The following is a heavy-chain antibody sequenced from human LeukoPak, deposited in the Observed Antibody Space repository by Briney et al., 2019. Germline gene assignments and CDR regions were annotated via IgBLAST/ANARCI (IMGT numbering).Heavy chain of an antibody. CDR2: ISWDGGST. J-gene: IGHJ4*02. V-gene: IGHV3-43D*03. D-gene: IGHD1-7*01. CDR3: AKDYDNWNYAGYFDY. Sequence: PGGSLRLSCAASGFTLDDYAMHWVRQAPGKGLEWVSLISWDGGSTYYADSVKGRFTISRDNSKNSLYLQMNSLRAEDTALYYCAKDYDNWNYAGYFDYWGQGTLVTVSS. CDR1: GFTLDDYA.